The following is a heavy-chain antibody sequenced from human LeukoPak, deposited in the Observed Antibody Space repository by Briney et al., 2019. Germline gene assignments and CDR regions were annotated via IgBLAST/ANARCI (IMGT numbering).Heavy chain of an antibody. CDR3: ARVGYDILTGTAGFDY. D-gene: IGHD3-9*01. J-gene: IGHJ4*02. V-gene: IGHV3-48*03. CDR2: ISSSGSTI. Sequence: PGGSLRLSCAASGFTFSSYEMNWVRQAPGKGLEWVSYISSSGSTIYYADSVKGRFTISRDNAKNSLYLQMNSLRAEDTAVYYCARVGYDILTGTAGFDYWGQGTLVTVSS. CDR1: GFTFSSYE.